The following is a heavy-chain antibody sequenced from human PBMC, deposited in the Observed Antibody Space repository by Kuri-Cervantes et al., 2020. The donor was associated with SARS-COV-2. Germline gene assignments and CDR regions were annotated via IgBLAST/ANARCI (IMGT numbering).Heavy chain of an antibody. D-gene: IGHD2-2*01. CDR1: GYSISSGYY. V-gene: IGHV4-38-2*02. CDR3: ARVRYCSSTSCRLGWYFDL. J-gene: IGHJ2*01. Sequence: SETLSLTCTVSGYSISSGYYWGWIRQPPGKGLEWMGSIYHSGSTYYNPSLKSRVTISVDTSKNQFSLKLSSVTAADTAVYYCARVRYCSSTSCRLGWYFDLWGRGTLVTVSS. CDR2: IYHSGST.